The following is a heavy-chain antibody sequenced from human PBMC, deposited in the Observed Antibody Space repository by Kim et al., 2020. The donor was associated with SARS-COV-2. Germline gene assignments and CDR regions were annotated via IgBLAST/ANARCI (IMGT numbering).Heavy chain of an antibody. Sequence: SETLSLTCTVSGGSISSYYWSWIRQPPGKGLEWIGYIYYSGSTNYNPSLKSRVTISVDTSKNQFSLKLSSVTAADTAVYYCARRGGYCSGGSCYSHDYWGQGTLVTVSS. V-gene: IGHV4-59*13. J-gene: IGHJ4*02. CDR3: ARRGGYCSGGSCYSHDY. CDR1: GGSISSYY. D-gene: IGHD2-15*01. CDR2: IYYSGST.